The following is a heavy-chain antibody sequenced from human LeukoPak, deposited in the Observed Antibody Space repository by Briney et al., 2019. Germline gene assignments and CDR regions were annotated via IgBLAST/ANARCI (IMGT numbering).Heavy chain of an antibody. CDR3: SRGTDAYKCGNS. CDR1: GGAFSGYY. J-gene: IGHJ4*02. V-gene: IGHV4-34*01. D-gene: IGHD5-24*01. CDR2: IHYSGRI. Sequence: KPSETLSLTCAVYGGAFSGYYLTWIRQPPGKGLEWIWEIHYSGRINYNPSLKSRVTISADTSNNHFSLKMNSVTAADTAVYYCSRGTDAYKCGNSWGQGTLVTVS.